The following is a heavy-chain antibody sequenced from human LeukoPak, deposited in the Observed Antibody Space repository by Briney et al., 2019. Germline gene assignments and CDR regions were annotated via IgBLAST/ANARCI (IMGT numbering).Heavy chain of an antibody. CDR3: AKDRIVGATSPPYYYYYGMDV. D-gene: IGHD1-26*01. V-gene: IGHV3-30*18. CDR1: GFTFSSYG. Sequence: GGSLRLSCAASGFTFSSYGMHWVRQAPGKGLEWVAVISYDGSNKYYADSVKGRFTISRDSSKNTLYLQMNSLRAEDTAVYYCAKDRIVGATSPPYYYYYGMDVWGQGTTVTVSS. CDR2: ISYDGSNK. J-gene: IGHJ6*02.